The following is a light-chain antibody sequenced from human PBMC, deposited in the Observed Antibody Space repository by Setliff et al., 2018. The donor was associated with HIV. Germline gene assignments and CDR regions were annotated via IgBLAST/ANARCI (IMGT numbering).Light chain of an antibody. CDR3: SSYTSSSTLGVV. CDR1: SSDVGGYNY. J-gene: IGLJ2*01. CDR2: DVS. Sequence: QSALTQPASVSGSPGQSITISCTGTSSDVGGYNYVSWYQQHPGKAPKLMIFDVSNRPSGVSNRFSGSKSGNTASLTISGLQAEDEADYYCSSYTSSSTLGVVFGGGTQL. V-gene: IGLV2-14*03.